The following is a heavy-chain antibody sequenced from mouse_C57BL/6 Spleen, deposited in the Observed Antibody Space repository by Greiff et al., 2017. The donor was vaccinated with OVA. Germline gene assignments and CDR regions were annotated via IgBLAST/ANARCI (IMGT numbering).Heavy chain of an antibody. CDR1: GYAFTNYL. J-gene: IGHJ2*01. CDR3: ARSVRDYYFDY. Sequence: QVQLQQSGAELVRPGTSVKVSCKASGYAFTNYLIEWVKQRPGQGLEWIGVINPGSGGTNYNEQFKGKATLTADKSSSTAYMQLSSLTSEDSAVYFCARSVRDYYFDYWGQGTTLTVSS. CDR2: INPGSGGT. D-gene: IGHD3-1*01. V-gene: IGHV1-54*01.